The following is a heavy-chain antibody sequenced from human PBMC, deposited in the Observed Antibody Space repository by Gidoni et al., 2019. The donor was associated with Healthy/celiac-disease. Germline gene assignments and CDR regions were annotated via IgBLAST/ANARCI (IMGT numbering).Heavy chain of an antibody. Sequence: EVQLVESGGGLVQPGRSLRLSCTASGFPFGDYAMSWVRQAPGKGREWVGFIRSKAYGGTTEYAASVKGRFTISRDDSKSIAYLQMNSLKTEDTAVYYCTRVVLRTAAPAAFVLWGQGTLVTVSS. CDR3: TRVVLRTAAPAAFVL. D-gene: IGHD3-16*01. CDR1: GFPFGDYA. J-gene: IGHJ4*02. CDR2: IRSKAYGGTT. V-gene: IGHV3-49*04.